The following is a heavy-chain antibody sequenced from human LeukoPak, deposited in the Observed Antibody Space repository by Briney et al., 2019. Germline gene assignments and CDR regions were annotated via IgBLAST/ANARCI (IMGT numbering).Heavy chain of an antibody. CDR2: THTSGNT. J-gene: IGHJ4*02. CDR3: ARHPYQLSALDY. D-gene: IGHD2-2*01. V-gene: IGHV4-61*02. Sequence: SETLSLTCTVSGDSISSSSSYYWSWIRQPAGKGLEWIGRTHTSGNTNYNPSLKSRVTISTDTSKNQFSLRLSSVTAADTAVYYCARHPYQLSALDYWGQGTLVTVSS. CDR1: GDSISSSSSYY.